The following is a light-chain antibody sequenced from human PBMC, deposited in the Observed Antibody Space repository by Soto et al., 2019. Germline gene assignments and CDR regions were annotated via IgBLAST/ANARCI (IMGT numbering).Light chain of an antibody. J-gene: IGLJ1*01. CDR2: GNS. CDR3: QSYDSSLSGSYV. CDR1: SSNIGAGHD. V-gene: IGLV1-40*01. Sequence: QSVLTQPPSVSGAPGQRGTISCTGSSSNIGAGHDVHWYQQLPGTAPKLLIYGNSNRPSGVPDRFSGSKSGTSASLAITGLQAEDEADYYCQSYDSSLSGSYVFGTGTKLTVL.